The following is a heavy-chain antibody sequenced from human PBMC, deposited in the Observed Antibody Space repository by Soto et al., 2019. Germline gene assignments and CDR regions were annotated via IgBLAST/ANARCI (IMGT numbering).Heavy chain of an antibody. V-gene: IGHV3-11*03. Sequence: GGSLRLSCAASGFTFSDYYMSWIRQAPGKGLEWVSYISSSSSYTNYADSVKGRFTISRDNAKNSLYLQMNSLRAEDTAVYYCARTIIRPTYGMDVWGQGTTVTVSS. CDR3: ARTIIRPTYGMDV. J-gene: IGHJ6*02. CDR1: GFTFSDYY. CDR2: ISSSSSYT. D-gene: IGHD2-21*01.